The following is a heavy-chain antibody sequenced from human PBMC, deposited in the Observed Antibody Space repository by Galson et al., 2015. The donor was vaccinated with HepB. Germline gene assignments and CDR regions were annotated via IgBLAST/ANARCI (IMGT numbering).Heavy chain of an antibody. Sequence: SVKVSCKGSGYRFANFGISWVRQAPGQGLEWMGWISPYNRDTNYARKVQGRVTMTTDISTSTAYMELRSLRSDDTAVYYCARGGFGVGVGATQNNWFDPWGQGTLVTVSS. CDR3: ARGGFGVGVGATQNNWFDP. V-gene: IGHV1-18*01. CDR2: ISPYNRDT. J-gene: IGHJ5*02. D-gene: IGHD2-15*01. CDR1: GYRFANFG.